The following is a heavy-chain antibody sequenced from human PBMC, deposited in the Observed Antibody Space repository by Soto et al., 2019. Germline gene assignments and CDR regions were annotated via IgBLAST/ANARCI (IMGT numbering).Heavy chain of an antibody. Sequence: QVQLQESGPGLVKPSQTLSLTCTVSGGSISSGGYYWSWIRQHPGKGLEWIGYIYYSGSTYYNPSLKSRVTISVDTSKNQFSLKLSSVTAADTAVHYCARTGDDSSGSNYYYYYGMDVWGQGTTVTVSS. CDR3: ARTGDDSSGSNYYYYYGMDV. CDR2: IYYSGST. D-gene: IGHD3-22*01. CDR1: GGSISSGGYY. J-gene: IGHJ6*02. V-gene: IGHV4-31*03.